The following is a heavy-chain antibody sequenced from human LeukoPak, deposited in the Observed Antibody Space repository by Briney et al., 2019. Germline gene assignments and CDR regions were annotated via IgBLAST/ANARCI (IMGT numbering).Heavy chain of an antibody. CDR3: AKDRDLVRVPAAMDC. CDR2: ISNDGTDK. CDR1: GFTFRSYG. V-gene: IGHV3-30*18. Sequence: PGRSLRLSCAASGFTFRSYGMHWVRQAPGKGLEWVAVISNDGTDKFYAASVKGRFTVSRDNSKNTLYLQMNSLRAEDTAVYYCAKDRDLVRVPAAMDCWGQGTLVTVSS. D-gene: IGHD2-2*01. J-gene: IGHJ4*02.